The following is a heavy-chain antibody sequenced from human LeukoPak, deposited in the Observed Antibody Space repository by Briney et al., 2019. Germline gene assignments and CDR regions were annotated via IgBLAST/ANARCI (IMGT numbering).Heavy chain of an antibody. Sequence: SGGSLRLSCAASGFTFSNYWMGWVRQAPGKRLEWVANMNIDGSEEYYADSVKGRFSISRDNARNSVYLQMASLRVEDTAVYYCARFELDSGGYATNFDSWGQGTLVTVSP. CDR1: GFTFSNYW. D-gene: IGHD3-22*01. CDR2: MNIDGSEE. CDR3: ARFELDSGGYATNFDS. J-gene: IGHJ4*02. V-gene: IGHV3-7*01.